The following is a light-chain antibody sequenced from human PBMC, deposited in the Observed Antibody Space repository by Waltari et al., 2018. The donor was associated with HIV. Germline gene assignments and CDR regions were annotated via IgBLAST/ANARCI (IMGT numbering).Light chain of an antibody. J-gene: IGLJ1*01. Sequence: QSALSQPASVSGSPGQSITISCIGISRYVGSSNLVSWYQQHPGKAPKLMIYEGSKRPSGVSNRFSGSKSGNTASLTISGLQAEDEADYYCCSYAGSSTLVFGTGTKVTVL. CDR2: EGS. CDR3: CSYAGSSTLV. V-gene: IGLV2-23*01. CDR1: SRYVGSSNL.